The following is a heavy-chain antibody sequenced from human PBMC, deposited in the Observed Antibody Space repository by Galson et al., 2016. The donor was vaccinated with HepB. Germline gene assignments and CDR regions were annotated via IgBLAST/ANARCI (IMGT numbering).Heavy chain of an antibody. CDR3: VHRRLSNYPTGLDY. D-gene: IGHD4-11*01. CDR1: GFSFSTSGVG. V-gene: IGHV2-5*02. CDR2: IYWDDDM. J-gene: IGHJ4*01. Sequence: PALVKPTQTLTLTCTFSGFSFSTSGVGAGWVRQPPGKSLEWLALIYWDDDMRYRPSLESRLTITRDTSKNQVVLTMTNMDPADTATYYCVHRRLSNYPTGLDYLGHGTLVTVSS.